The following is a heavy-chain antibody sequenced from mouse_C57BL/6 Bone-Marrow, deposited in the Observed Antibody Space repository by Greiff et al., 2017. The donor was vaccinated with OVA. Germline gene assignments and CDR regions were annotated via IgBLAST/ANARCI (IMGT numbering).Heavy chain of an antibody. Sequence: VQLQQSGAELVRPGASVTLSCKASGYTFTDYEMHWVKQTPVHGLEWIGAIDPETGGTAYNQKFKGKAILTADKSSSTAYMELRSLTSEDSAVYYCTRESGSSYEDWGQGTTLTVSS. D-gene: IGHD1-1*01. V-gene: IGHV1-15*01. J-gene: IGHJ2*01. CDR3: TRESGSSYED. CDR1: GYTFTDYE. CDR2: IDPETGGT.